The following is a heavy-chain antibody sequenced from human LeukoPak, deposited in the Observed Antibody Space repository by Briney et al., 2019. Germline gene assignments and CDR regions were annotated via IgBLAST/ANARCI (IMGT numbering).Heavy chain of an antibody. CDR1: GGSFSGYY. D-gene: IGHD6-6*01. V-gene: IGHV4-59*01. J-gene: IGHJ1*01. CDR2: IYHSGST. Sequence: SETLSLTCAVYGGSFSGYYWSWIRQPPGKGLEWIGYIYHSGSTNYNPSLQSRVTISVDTSKNQFSLNLNSVTAADTAVYYCARGGAARLHFQNWGQGTLVTVSS. CDR3: ARGGAARLHFQN.